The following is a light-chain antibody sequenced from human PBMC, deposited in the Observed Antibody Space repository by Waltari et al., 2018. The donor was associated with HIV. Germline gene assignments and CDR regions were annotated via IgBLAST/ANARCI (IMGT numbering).Light chain of an antibody. Sequence: QSALTQPASVSGSPGQSITISCTGTSRDIGTYDFVSWYQHHPGKAPKLLIYQVNKWPSGISTRFSASKSANTASLTISGLRADDEADYYCCSDAGGGIYVFGTGTKVTVL. CDR2: QVN. V-gene: IGLV2-23*02. CDR1: SRDIGTYDF. CDR3: CSDAGGGIYV. J-gene: IGLJ1*01.